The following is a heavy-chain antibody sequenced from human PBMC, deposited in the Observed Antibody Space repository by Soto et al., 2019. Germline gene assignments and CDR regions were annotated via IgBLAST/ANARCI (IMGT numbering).Heavy chain of an antibody. V-gene: IGHV4-4*02. D-gene: IGHD3-3*01. J-gene: IGHJ4*02. CDR3: VRNGYYSLDY. CDR2: IHHSGGT. Sequence: QVQLQESGPGLVKPSGTLSLTCAVSGDSISSHDWWSWVRQPPNKGLEWIAEIHHSGGTNYNPSIMSRATISVDNSNNQFSLKLISATAADTAVYYCVRNGYYSLDYWGQGTLVSVSS. CDR1: GDSISSHDW.